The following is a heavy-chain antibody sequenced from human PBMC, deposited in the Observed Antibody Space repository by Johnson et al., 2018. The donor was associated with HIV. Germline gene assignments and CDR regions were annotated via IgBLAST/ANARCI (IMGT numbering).Heavy chain of an antibody. CDR3: ARDASMFRLDSSGYANSFSI. V-gene: IGHV3-33*01. J-gene: IGHJ3*02. CDR2: IWYDGSNK. CDR1: GFTFSSYG. D-gene: IGHD3-22*01. Sequence: QVQLVESGGGVVQPGRSLRLSCAASGFTFSSYGMHWVRQAPGKGLEWVAVIWYDGSNKYYVDSVKGRFTISRDNANNSLYLQMNSLRAEDTAVYYCARDASMFRLDSSGYANSFSIWGQGTMVTVSS.